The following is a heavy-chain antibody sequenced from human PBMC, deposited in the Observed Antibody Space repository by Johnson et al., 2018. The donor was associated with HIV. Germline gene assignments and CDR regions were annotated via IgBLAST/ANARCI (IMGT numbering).Heavy chain of an antibody. D-gene: IGHD5-24*01. Sequence: QEQLVESGGGVVQPGRSLRLSCVASGYSFRNSAMHWVRQAPGKGLEWVATIWSDGTNKYYGDSVKGRFTVSRDSSKNTLFLQMTSLRVEDTAVYYCTTALRGTVTRDGYILDAFDIWGQGTMVTVSS. CDR1: GYSFRNSA. CDR2: IWSDGTNK. V-gene: IGHV3-33*01. CDR3: TTALRGTVTRDGYILDAFDI. J-gene: IGHJ3*02.